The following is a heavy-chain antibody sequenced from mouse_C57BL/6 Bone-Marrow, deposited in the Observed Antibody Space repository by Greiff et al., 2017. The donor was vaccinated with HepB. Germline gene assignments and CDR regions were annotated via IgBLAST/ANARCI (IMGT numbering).Heavy chain of an antibody. CDR2: IDPSDSET. CDR3: RMVTPYYAMDY. Sequence: QVQLQQPGAELVRPGSSVKLSCKASGYTFTSYWMHWVKQRPIQGLEWIGNIDPSDSETHYNQKFKDKATLTVDKSSSTAYMQLSSLTSEDSAVYYCRMVTPYYAMDYWGQGTSVTVSS. V-gene: IGHV1-52*01. J-gene: IGHJ4*01. D-gene: IGHD2-2*01. CDR1: GYTFTSYW.